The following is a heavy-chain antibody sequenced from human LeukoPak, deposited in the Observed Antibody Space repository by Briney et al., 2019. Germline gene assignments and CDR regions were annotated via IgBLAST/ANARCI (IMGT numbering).Heavy chain of an antibody. D-gene: IGHD5-18*01. J-gene: IGHJ5*02. CDR2: IYTSGST. CDR3: AREFSYGSNYFDP. CDR1: GGSISNDY. Sequence: PSETLSLTCTVSGGSISNDYWSWIRQAAGKELEWIGRIYTSGSTNHNPSLNNRVTMSIDTSKNQFSLKLSSVTAADTAVYYCAREFSYGSNYFDPWGQGTLVTVSS. V-gene: IGHV4-4*07.